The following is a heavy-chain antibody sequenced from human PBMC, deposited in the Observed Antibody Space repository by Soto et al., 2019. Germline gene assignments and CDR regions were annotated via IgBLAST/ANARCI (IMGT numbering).Heavy chain of an antibody. J-gene: IGHJ4*02. V-gene: IGHV4-59*08. Sequence: SETLSLTCTVSGGSIGSYYGSWIRQPPGRGLEWIGYIYYSGSTNYNPSLKSRVTISVDTSKNQFSLKLSSVTAADTAVYYCARRYGDYFDFWGQGTLVTVSS. CDR2: IYYSGST. D-gene: IGHD4-17*01. CDR3: ARRYGDYFDF. CDR1: GGSIGSYY.